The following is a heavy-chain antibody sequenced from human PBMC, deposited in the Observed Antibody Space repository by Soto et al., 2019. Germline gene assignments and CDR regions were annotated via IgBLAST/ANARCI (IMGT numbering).Heavy chain of an antibody. CDR1: GYSFTTYY. CDR2: ISPNPGST. D-gene: IGHD2-15*01. J-gene: IGHJ3*01. CDR3: AGSRVGYCSGGTCYLNAFDV. V-gene: IGHV1-46*01. Sequence: ASVKVSCKASGYSFTTYYIHWVRQAPGQGLEWMGVISPNPGSTSYAQRFQDRVTMTRDTSTSTVYMELSSPRSEDTAIYYCAGSRVGYCSGGTCYLNAFDVWGQGTMVTVSS.